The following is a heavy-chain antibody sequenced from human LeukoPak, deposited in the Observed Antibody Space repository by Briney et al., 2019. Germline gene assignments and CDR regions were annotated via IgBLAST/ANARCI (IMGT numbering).Heavy chain of an antibody. V-gene: IGHV3-53*01. Sequence: PGGSLRLSCAASGFTVSNNYMNWVRQAPGKGLEWVSVIYRDGSTYYADSVKGRCTISRDHSKNTLYLQMNSLRAEDTAVYSCARERYFDWRADYFDSWGQGTLVTVSS. CDR2: IYRDGST. D-gene: IGHD3-9*01. CDR3: ARERYFDWRADYFDS. J-gene: IGHJ4*02. CDR1: GFTVSNNY.